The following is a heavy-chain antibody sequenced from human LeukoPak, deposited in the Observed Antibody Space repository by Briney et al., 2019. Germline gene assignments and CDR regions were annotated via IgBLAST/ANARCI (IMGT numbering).Heavy chain of an antibody. D-gene: IGHD6-6*01. J-gene: IGHJ2*01. Sequence: SETLSLTFTVSGGSISSYYWHWIRQPPGKGLEWIGYIHYSGSTNYNPSLKSRVTISVDTSKNQFSLKVSSVTAADTAVYYCARGVKIEYSSSSRNWYFDLWPRGTLVTVSS. CDR2: IHYSGST. V-gene: IGHV4-59*01. CDR1: GGSISSYY. CDR3: ARGVKIEYSSSSRNWYFDL.